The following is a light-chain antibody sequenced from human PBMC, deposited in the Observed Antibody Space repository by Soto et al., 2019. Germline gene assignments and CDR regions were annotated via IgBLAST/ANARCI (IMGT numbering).Light chain of an antibody. Sequence: QSVLTQPPSASGTPGQRVTISCSGSNSNIGTNTVNWYQQLPGMAPRLLIYTNNQRPSGVPQRFSGSKTGTSASLAIGGLQSEDGADYYCAAWDDSLGAYVFGTGTKVTVL. J-gene: IGLJ1*01. CDR3: AAWDDSLGAYV. CDR1: NSNIGTNT. V-gene: IGLV1-44*01. CDR2: TNN.